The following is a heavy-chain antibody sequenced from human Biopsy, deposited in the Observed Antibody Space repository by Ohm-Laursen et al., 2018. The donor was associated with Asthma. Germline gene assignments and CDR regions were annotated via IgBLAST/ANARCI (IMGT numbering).Heavy chain of an antibody. Sequence: GASVKVSCKSLGGTFNTYVIGWVRQAPGQGLEWMGGINSVFGTTNYPQKFQDRVTITADDSTSTVYMELSSLRSEDPAVYYCARKAGSCISRTCYSLDFWGQGALVTVSS. CDR1: GGTFNTYV. CDR2: INSVFGTT. D-gene: IGHD2-2*01. CDR3: ARKAGSCISRTCYSLDF. J-gene: IGHJ4*02. V-gene: IGHV1-69*13.